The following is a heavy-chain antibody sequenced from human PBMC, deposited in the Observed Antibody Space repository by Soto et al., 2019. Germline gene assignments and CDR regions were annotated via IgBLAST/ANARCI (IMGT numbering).Heavy chain of an antibody. J-gene: IGHJ3*01. V-gene: IGHV3-48*04. Sequence: GFPRLSCAASGFTFSSYSMNWVRQAPGKGLEWVSYISSSSSTIYYADSVKGRFTISRDNAKNTMYLQMNSLRAEDTAVYYCARGDLGGFDLWGQGTTVTVSS. CDR1: GFTFSSYS. CDR3: ARGDLGGFDL. D-gene: IGHD2-21*02. CDR2: ISSSSSTI.